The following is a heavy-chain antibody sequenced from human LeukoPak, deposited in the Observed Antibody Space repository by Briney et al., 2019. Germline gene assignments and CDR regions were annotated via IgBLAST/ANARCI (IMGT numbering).Heavy chain of an antibody. V-gene: IGHV4-39*01. CDR2: IYYSGNT. D-gene: IGHD3-10*01. J-gene: IGHJ4*02. CDR3: ATLLSAPRDY. CDR1: GGSISGTTSY. Sequence: SETLSLTCTVSGGSISGTTSYWGWIRQPPGKGLQLIGSIYYSGNTYYNPSLKSRVTISVDTSKNQFSLTLNSVTAADTAVYYCATLLSAPRDYWGQGILVTVSS.